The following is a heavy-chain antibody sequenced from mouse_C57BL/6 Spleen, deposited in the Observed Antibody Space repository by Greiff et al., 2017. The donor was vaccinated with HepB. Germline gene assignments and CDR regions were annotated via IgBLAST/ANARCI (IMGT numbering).Heavy chain of an antibody. Sequence: QVQLKQSGAELARPGASVKLSCKASGYTFTSYGISWVKQRTGQGLEWIGEIYPRSGNTYYNEKFKGKATLTADKSSSTAYMELRSLTSEDSAVYFCARVYYDYDDYYAMDYWGQGTSVTVSS. V-gene: IGHV1-81*01. D-gene: IGHD2-4*01. CDR1: GYTFTSYG. J-gene: IGHJ4*01. CDR2: IYPRSGNT. CDR3: ARVYYDYDDYYAMDY.